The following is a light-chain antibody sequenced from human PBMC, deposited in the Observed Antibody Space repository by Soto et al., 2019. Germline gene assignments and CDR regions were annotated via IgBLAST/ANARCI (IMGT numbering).Light chain of an antibody. CDR2: EGN. V-gene: IGLV2-23*01. J-gene: IGLJ3*02. CDR3: CSYAGSSTWV. CDR1: SSDVGSYNL. Sequence: QSARTQPASVSGSPGQSITNSWTGTSSDVGSYNLVSWYQQHPGKAPKLMIYEGNERPSGVSNRFSGSKSGNTASLTISGLQAEDEADYYCCSYAGSSTWVFGGGTKLTVL.